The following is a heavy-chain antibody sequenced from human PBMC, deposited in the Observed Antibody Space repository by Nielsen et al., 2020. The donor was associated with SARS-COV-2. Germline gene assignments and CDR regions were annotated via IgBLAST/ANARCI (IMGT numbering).Heavy chain of an antibody. V-gene: IGHV3-7*03. CDR3: ARLYSSSWCFDY. CDR1: GFTFSSYW. Sequence: GESLKISCAASGFTFSSYWMSWVRQAPGKGLEWVANIKQDGSEKYYVDSVKGRFTISRDNAKNSLYLQMNRLRVEDTAVYYCARLYSSSWCFDYWGQGTLVTVSS. CDR2: IKQDGSEK. D-gene: IGHD6-13*01. J-gene: IGHJ4*02.